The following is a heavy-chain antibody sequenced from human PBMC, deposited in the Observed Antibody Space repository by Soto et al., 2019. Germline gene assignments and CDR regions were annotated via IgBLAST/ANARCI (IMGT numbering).Heavy chain of an antibody. CDR2: TDNSGST. Sequence: TVSGGSISNYFCNWIRQPAGKGLEWIGRTDNSGSTNYNPSLKSRITMSADTSRNQFSLKLNSVTAADTAVYYCARGGQDFWSGPFDYWGQGALVTVSS. CDR3: ARGGQDFWSGPFDY. V-gene: IGHV4-4*07. J-gene: IGHJ4*02. D-gene: IGHD3-3*01. CDR1: GGSISNYF.